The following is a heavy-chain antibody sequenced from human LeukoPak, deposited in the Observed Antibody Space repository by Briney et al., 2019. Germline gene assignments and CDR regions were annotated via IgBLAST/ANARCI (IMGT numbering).Heavy chain of an antibody. Sequence: SVKVSCKASGGTFSSYAISWVRQAPRQGLEWMGGIIPIFGTANYAQKFQGRVTITTGESTSTAYMELSSLRSEDTAVYYCARAALTPGIADTWGQGTLVTVSS. CDR3: ARAALTPGIADT. D-gene: IGHD6-13*01. CDR2: IIPIFGTA. CDR1: GGTFSSYA. J-gene: IGHJ5*02. V-gene: IGHV1-69*05.